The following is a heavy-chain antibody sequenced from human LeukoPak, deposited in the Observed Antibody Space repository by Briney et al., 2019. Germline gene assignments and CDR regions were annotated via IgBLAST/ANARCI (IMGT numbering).Heavy chain of an antibody. J-gene: IGHJ4*02. CDR2: FDPEDGET. D-gene: IGHD3-10*01. CDR1: GYTLTELS. Sequence: GASVKVSCKVSGYTLTELSMHWVRQAPGKGLEWMGGFDPEDGETIYAQKFQGRVTMTEDTSTDTAYMELSSLRSEDTAVYYCATDRRWGPHVELNDYWGQGTLVTVSS. V-gene: IGHV1-24*01. CDR3: ATDRRWGPHVELNDY.